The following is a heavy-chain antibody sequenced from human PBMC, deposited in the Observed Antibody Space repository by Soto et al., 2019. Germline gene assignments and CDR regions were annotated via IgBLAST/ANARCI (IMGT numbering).Heavy chain of an antibody. CDR3: SRGPLLFYNIMSGSYSQDESFDI. CDR1: GGSINNFY. V-gene: IGHV4-59*01. Sequence: PSETLSLTCTVSGGSINNFYWSWIRQPPGRGLEWIGYISYNGNTNYNPSLERRVSMSVDTSANHFSLKLTSVTAADTAVYYCSRGPLLFYNIMSGSYSQDESFDIWGQGTVVTVSS. CDR2: ISYNGNT. J-gene: IGHJ3*02. D-gene: IGHD2-2*03.